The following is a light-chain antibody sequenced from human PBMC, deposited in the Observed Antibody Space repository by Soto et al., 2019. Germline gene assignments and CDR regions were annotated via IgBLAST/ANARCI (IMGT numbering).Light chain of an antibody. Sequence: EIVLTQSPGTLSLSPGERATLSCRVSQSVSSSYLVWHQQKPGQAPRLLIYSASRRATGFPGRFSGSGSGTDFTLTISSLQSEDLAVYYCQQYNNWPWTFGQGTRLEI. CDR2: SAS. V-gene: IGKV3-20*01. CDR3: QQYNNWPWT. J-gene: IGKJ5*01. CDR1: QSVSSSY.